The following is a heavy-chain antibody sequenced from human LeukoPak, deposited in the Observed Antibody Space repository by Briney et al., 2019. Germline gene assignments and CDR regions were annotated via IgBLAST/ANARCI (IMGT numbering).Heavy chain of an antibody. J-gene: IGHJ4*02. CDR2: TSYDGSNK. Sequence: PGRSLRLSCAASGFTFSSYAMHWVRQAPGKGLEWVAVTSYDGSNKYYADSVKGRFTISRDNSKNTLYLQMNSLRAEDTAVYYCAAPYCSSTSCYTGYFDYWGQGTLVTVSS. CDR3: AAPYCSSTSCYTGYFDY. D-gene: IGHD2-2*02. V-gene: IGHV3-30*01. CDR1: GFTFSSYA.